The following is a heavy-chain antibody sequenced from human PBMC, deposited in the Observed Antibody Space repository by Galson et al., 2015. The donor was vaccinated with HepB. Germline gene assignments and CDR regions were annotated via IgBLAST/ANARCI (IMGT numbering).Heavy chain of an antibody. V-gene: IGHV1-2*04. CDR1: GYTFTGYY. CDR2: INPNSGDT. J-gene: IGHJ3*02. Sequence: SVKVSCKASGYTFTGYYMHWVRQAPGQGLEWMGSINPNSGDTNYAQKFQGWVTMTRDTSISTAYMELSRLRSDDTAVYYCTRGAVYDSSGYYDGAFDIWGQGTMVTVSS. CDR3: TRGAVYDSSGYYDGAFDI. D-gene: IGHD3-22*01.